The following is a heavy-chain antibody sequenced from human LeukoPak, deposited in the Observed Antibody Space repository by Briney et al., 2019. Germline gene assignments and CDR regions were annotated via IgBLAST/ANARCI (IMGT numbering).Heavy chain of an antibody. J-gene: IGHJ4*02. CDR1: GFTFSSYD. V-gene: IGHV3-33*01. D-gene: IGHD3-10*01. CDR2: IWYDGSNK. Sequence: GRSLRLSCAASGFTFSSYDMPWVRQAPGKGLEWVAVIWYDGSNKYYADSVKGRFTISRDNSKNTLYLQVNSLRAGDTAVYYCARDVVWFGEYYFDYWGQGTLVTVSS. CDR3: ARDVVWFGEYYFDY.